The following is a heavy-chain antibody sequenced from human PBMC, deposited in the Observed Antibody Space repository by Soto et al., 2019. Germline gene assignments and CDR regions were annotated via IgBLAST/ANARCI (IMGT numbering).Heavy chain of an antibody. Sequence: GASVKVSCKASGYTFTGYYMHWVRQAPGQGLEWMGWINPNSGGTNYAQKFQGWVTMTRDTSISTAYMELSRLRSDDTAVYYCARDPRPGVSGFIGYNRAPAFDIWGQGTMVTV. CDR2: INPNSGGT. CDR1: GYTFTGYY. V-gene: IGHV1-2*04. CDR3: ARDPRPGVSGFIGYNRAPAFDI. D-gene: IGHD5-18*01. J-gene: IGHJ3*02.